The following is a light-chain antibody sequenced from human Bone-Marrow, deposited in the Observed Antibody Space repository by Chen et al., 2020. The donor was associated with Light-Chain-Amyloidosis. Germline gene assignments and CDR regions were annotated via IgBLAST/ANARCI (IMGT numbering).Light chain of an antibody. J-gene: IGLJ1*01. V-gene: IGLV2-14*01. Sequence: QSALTQPASVSGSPGQSITISCTGTSSDVGGDNHLSWYQQHPDKAPKLMIYEVPNRPSWVPDRFSGSKSDNTASLTISGLQTEDEADYFCSSYTSTNTLVFGSGTRVTVL. CDR2: EVP. CDR3: SSYTSTNTLV. CDR1: SSDVGGDNH.